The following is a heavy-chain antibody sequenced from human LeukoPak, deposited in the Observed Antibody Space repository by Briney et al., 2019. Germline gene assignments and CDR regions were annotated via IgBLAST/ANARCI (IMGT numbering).Heavy chain of an antibody. CDR2: IYYSGGT. Sequence: SETLSLTCTVSGGSISSYYWSWIRQPPGKGLEWIGYIYYSGGTNYNPSLKSRVTISVDTSKNQFSLKLSSVTAADTAVYYCAREYRGNTAMVIDYWGQGTLVTVSS. CDR1: GGSISSYY. V-gene: IGHV4-59*01. J-gene: IGHJ4*02. D-gene: IGHD5-18*01. CDR3: AREYRGNTAMVIDY.